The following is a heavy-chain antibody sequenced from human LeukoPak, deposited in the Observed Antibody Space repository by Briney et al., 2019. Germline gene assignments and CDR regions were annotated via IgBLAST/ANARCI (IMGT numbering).Heavy chain of an antibody. Sequence: GGSLRLSCAASGFTFSSYAMGWVRQAPGKGLEWVSAISGSGGSTYYADSVKGRFTISRDNSKNTLYLQMNSLRAEDTAVYYCANSKYDYVWGSYPYYFDYWGQGTLVTVSS. J-gene: IGHJ4*02. CDR2: ISGSGGST. D-gene: IGHD3-16*01. CDR3: ANSKYDYVWGSYPYYFDY. CDR1: GFTFSSYA. V-gene: IGHV3-23*01.